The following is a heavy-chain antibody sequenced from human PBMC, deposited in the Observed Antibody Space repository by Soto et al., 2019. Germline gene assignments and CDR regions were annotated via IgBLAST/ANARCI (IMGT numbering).Heavy chain of an antibody. CDR1: GGSISSGGYY. V-gene: IGHV4-31*03. D-gene: IGHD3-10*01. J-gene: IGHJ6*02. CDR3: ARGGNYGSGYYGMDV. Sequence: SETLSLTCTVSGGSISSGGYYWSWIRQHPGKDVEWIGYIYYSGSTYYNPSLKSRITISVDTSKNQFSLKLNSVTAADTAVHYCARGGNYGSGYYGMDVWGQGTTVT. CDR2: IYYSGST.